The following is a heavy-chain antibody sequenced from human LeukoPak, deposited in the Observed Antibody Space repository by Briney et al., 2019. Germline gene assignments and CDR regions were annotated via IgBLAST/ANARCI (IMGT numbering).Heavy chain of an antibody. Sequence: GGSLRLSCATSGFTFSSYGMHWVRQAPGKGLEWVAFIRNDGSNKYYADSVKGRFTISRDNSKNTLYLQMNSLRAEDTAVYYCAKESRGSSWILPYYYYGMDVWGQGTTVTVSS. CDR2: IRNDGSNK. D-gene: IGHD6-13*01. V-gene: IGHV3-30*02. J-gene: IGHJ6*02. CDR1: GFTFSSYG. CDR3: AKESRGSSWILPYYYYGMDV.